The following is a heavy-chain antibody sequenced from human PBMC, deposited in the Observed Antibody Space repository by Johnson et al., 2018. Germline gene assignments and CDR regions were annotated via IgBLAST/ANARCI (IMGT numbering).Heavy chain of an antibody. D-gene: IGHD3-3*01. V-gene: IGHV4-59*01. CDR2: IYYTGST. CDR1: GGSISSYY. J-gene: IGHJ6*02. Sequence: QVQLQESGPGLVKPSETLSLTCTVSGGSISSYYWSWIRQPPGKGLEWIGYIYYTGSTNYNPSLKSRVPISVDTSKNQFSLKLSSGPAADTAVYYCARITIFGVAYGMDVWGQGTTVTVSS. CDR3: ARITIFGVAYGMDV.